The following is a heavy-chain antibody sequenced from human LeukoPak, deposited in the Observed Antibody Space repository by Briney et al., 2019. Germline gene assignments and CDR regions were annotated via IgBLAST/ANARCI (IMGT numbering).Heavy chain of an antibody. CDR3: ARGLATIPFDY. J-gene: IGHJ4*02. CDR1: GFTFSSYA. Sequence: GGSLRLSCAASGFTFSSYAMHWVRQAPGKGLEWVAVTSYDGSNKYYADSVKGRFTISRDNAKNSLYLQMNSLRAADTAVFYCARGLATIPFDYWGQGTLVTVSS. V-gene: IGHV3-30*04. D-gene: IGHD5-24*01. CDR2: TSYDGSNK.